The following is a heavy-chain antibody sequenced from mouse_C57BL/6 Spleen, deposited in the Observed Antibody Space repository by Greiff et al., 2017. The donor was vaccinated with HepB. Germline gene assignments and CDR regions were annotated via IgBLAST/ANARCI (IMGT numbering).Heavy chain of an antibody. J-gene: IGHJ2*01. CDR1: GFTFSDYG. CDR2: ISSGSSTI. Sequence: EVQGVESGGGLVKPGGSLKLSCAASGFTFSDYGMHWVRQAPEKGLEWVAYISSGSSTIYYADTVKGRFTISSDNAKNTLFLQRPSLRSEDTAMYYCARMGTTVVADYWGQGTTRTVSS. V-gene: IGHV5-17*01. D-gene: IGHD1-1*01. CDR3: ARMGTTVVADY.